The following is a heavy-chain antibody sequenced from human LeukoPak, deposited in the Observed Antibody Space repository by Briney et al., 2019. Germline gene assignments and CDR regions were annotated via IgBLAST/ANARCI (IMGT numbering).Heavy chain of an antibody. J-gene: IGHJ6*03. V-gene: IGHV1-18*01. CDR2: ISAYNGNT. CDR3: ASPSLGATHEWELWTYYYYMDV. Sequence: ASVKVSCKASGYTFTTYGISWVRQAPGQGLEWMGWISAYNGNTNYAQKFQGRVTMTTDTSTYTVYMELSSLRSEDTAVYYCASPSLGATHEWELWTYYYYMDVWGKGTTVTVSS. CDR1: GYTFTTYG. D-gene: IGHD1-26*01.